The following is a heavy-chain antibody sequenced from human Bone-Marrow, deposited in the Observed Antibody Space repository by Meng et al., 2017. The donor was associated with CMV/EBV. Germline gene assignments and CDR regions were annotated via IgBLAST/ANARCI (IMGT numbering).Heavy chain of an antibody. Sequence: SLKISCAASGFTFDDYGMSWVRQAPGKGLEWVSGISWNSGSIGYADSVKGRFTISRDNAKNSLYLQMNSLRAEDTALYYCAKDQSGYSYGASYYYYGMDVWGQGTTVTVSS. V-gene: IGHV3-9*01. CDR1: GFTFDDYG. D-gene: IGHD5-18*01. J-gene: IGHJ6*02. CDR3: AKDQSGYSYGASYYYYGMDV. CDR2: ISWNSGSI.